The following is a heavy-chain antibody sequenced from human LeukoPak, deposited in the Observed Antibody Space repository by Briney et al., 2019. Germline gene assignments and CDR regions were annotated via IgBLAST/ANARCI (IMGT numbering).Heavy chain of an antibody. Sequence: ASVKVSCKASGGTFSSYAISWVRQAPGQGLEWMGGIIPIFGTANYAQKFQGRVTITTDESTSTAYMELSSLRSEDTAVYYCAASYNWTPMYYFDYWGQGTLVTVFS. CDR3: AASYNWTPMYYFDY. D-gene: IGHD1-20*01. J-gene: IGHJ4*02. V-gene: IGHV1-69*05. CDR1: GGTFSSYA. CDR2: IIPIFGTA.